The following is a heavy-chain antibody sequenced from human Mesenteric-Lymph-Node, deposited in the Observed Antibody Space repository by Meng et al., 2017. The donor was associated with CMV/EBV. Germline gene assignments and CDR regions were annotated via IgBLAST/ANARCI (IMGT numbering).Heavy chain of an antibody. CDR2: IYYSGST. J-gene: IGHJ6*02. V-gene: IGHV4-59*01. CDR3: ASYRIVPAAIEGYYYYGMDV. CDR1: GGSISSYY. D-gene: IGHD2-2*02. Sequence: SETLSLTSTVSGGSISSYYWSWIRQPPGKGLEWIGYIYYSGSTNYNPSLKSRVTISVDTSKNQFSLKLSSVTAADTAVYYCASYRIVPAAIEGYYYYGMDVWGQGTTVTVSS.